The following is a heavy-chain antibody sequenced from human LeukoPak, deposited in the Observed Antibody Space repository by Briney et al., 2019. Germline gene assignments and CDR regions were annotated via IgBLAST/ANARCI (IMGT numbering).Heavy chain of an antibody. CDR1: GFIFNNYG. Sequence: GGSLRLSCAASGFIFNNYGLIWVRQALGKGLQWVSAISNDGGGTTYADFVKGRFTISRDNSKNTLFLQMNSLRAEDTALYYCAKGGSGYFLDLWGQGTLVTVSS. V-gene: IGHV3-23*01. CDR3: AKGGSGYFLDL. D-gene: IGHD3-22*01. J-gene: IGHJ5*02. CDR2: ISNDGGGT.